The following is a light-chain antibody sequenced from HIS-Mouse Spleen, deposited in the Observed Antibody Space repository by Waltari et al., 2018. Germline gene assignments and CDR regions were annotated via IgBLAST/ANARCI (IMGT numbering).Light chain of an antibody. J-gene: IGKJ4*01. CDR1: QSVSSSY. CDR3: QQYGSSSALT. Sequence: EIVLTESPGTLSLSPGERATLCFMASQSVSSSYLALYQQKPGQAPRPLIDRAFSRATGIPHRFSGRGSGTDFTLNISRLEPEDFAVYYCQQYGSSSALTFGGGTKVEIK. V-gene: IGKV3-20*01. CDR2: RAF.